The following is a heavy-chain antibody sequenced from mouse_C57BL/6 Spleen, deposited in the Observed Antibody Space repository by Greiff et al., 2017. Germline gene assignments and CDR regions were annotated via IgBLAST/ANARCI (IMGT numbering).Heavy chain of an antibody. J-gene: IGHJ1*03. CDR1: GFSFNTYA. CDR3: VRQRNDFFWYFDV. CDR2: IRSKSNNYAT. Sequence: EVKLVESGGGLVQPKGSLKLSCAASGFSFNTYAMNWVRQAPGKGLEWVARIRSKSNNYATYYADSVKDRFTISRDDSESMLYLQMNNLKTEDTAMYYCVRQRNDFFWYFDVWGTGTTVTVSS. D-gene: IGHD2-4*01. V-gene: IGHV10-1*01.